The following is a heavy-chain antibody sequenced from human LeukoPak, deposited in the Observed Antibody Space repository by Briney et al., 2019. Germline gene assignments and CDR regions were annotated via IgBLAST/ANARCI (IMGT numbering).Heavy chain of an antibody. D-gene: IGHD2/OR15-2a*01. CDR1: GFIVTSNY. CDR2: VYSGGDT. V-gene: IGHV3-66*01. Sequence: GGSLRLSCTASGFIVTSNYINWVRQAPGKGLEWVSLVYSGGDTYYADSVKGRFTISRDNSKNMVYLQMNRLRAEDTALYYCARDPPAVLLDTYGWGQGTLVTVSS. CDR3: ARDPPAVLLDTYG. J-gene: IGHJ4*02.